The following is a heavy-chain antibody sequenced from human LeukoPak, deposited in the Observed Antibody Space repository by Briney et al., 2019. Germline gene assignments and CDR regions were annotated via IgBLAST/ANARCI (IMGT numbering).Heavy chain of an antibody. CDR2: ISGSGGTT. Sequence: GGSLRLSCEASGFTFSNYAMSWVRQAPGKGLEWVSGISGSGGTTYYADSAKGRFTISRDNSKNTLYVQVNSLRAEDTAVYFCAKVNDLGDFDYWGQGTLVTVSS. D-gene: IGHD1-1*01. CDR1: GFTFSNYA. CDR3: AKVNDLGDFDY. J-gene: IGHJ4*02. V-gene: IGHV3-23*01.